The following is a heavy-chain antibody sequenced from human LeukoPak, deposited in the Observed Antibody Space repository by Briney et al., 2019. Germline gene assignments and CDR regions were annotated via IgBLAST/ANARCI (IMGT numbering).Heavy chain of an antibody. V-gene: IGHV3-23*01. D-gene: IGHD2-2*01. J-gene: IGHJ4*02. Sequence: GGSLRLSCAASGFTFSSYAMSWVRQAPGKGLEWVSAISGSGGSTYYADSVKGRFTISRDNSKNTLYLQMNSLRAEDTAVYYCAKGQEFVVVPAAMVFWGQGTLVTVSS. CDR3: AKGQEFVVVPAAMVF. CDR2: ISGSGGST. CDR1: GFTFSSYA.